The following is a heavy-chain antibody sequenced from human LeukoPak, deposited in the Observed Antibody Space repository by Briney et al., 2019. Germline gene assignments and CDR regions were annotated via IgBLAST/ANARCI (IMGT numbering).Heavy chain of an antibody. Sequence: GGSLRLSCAASGFTFSSYSMNWVRQAPGKGLEWVSYISSSSSMIYYADSVKGRFTISRDNSKNTLYLQMNSLRAEDTAVYYCARLRPLYGSGSYPDYFDYWGQGTLVTVSS. CDR1: GFTFSSYS. J-gene: IGHJ4*02. CDR3: ARLRPLYGSGSYPDYFDY. V-gene: IGHV3-48*01. CDR2: ISSSSSMI. D-gene: IGHD3-10*01.